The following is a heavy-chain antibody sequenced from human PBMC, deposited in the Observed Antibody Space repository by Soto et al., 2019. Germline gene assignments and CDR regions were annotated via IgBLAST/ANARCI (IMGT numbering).Heavy chain of an antibody. CDR1: GFTFSSYS. J-gene: IGHJ4*02. V-gene: IGHV3-21*04. CDR3: ASVGGYCSGGSACYFDL. CDR2: ISSSSSYI. Sequence: EVQLVESGGGLVKPGGSLRLSCAASGFTFSSYSMNWVRQAPGKGLEWVSSISSSSSYIYYADSVKGRFTISRDNAKNSLYLQMNSLRAEDTDVYYFASVGGYCSGGSACYFDLWGQGTLVTVSS. D-gene: IGHD2-15*01.